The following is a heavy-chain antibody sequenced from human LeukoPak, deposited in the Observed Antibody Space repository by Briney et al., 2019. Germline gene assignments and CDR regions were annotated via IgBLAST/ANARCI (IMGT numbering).Heavy chain of an antibody. CDR1: GGTFSSYA. Sequence: SVKVSCTASGGTFSSYAISWVRQAPGQGLEWMGGIIPIFGTANYAKKFQGRVTITTDESTSTAYMELSSLRSEDTAVYYCAREGSYGDYLANWFDPWGQGTLVTVSS. J-gene: IGHJ5*02. CDR2: IIPIFGTA. V-gene: IGHV1-69*05. CDR3: AREGSYGDYLANWFDP. D-gene: IGHD4-17*01.